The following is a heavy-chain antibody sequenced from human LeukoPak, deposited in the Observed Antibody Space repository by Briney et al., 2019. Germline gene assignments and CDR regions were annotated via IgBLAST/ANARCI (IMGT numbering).Heavy chain of an antibody. Sequence: ASVKISCKASGYTFSRSGISWLRQAPGQGLAWMGWINHNGKTNTAQKFQGRVTMTTDTSTTTAFMEVRSLTSDDTAVYYCARDSDSVYPPPKFDPWGQGTLVTVSS. CDR1: GYTFSRSG. J-gene: IGHJ5*02. D-gene: IGHD5/OR15-5a*01. CDR3: ARDSDSVYPPPKFDP. V-gene: IGHV1-18*01. CDR2: INHNGKT.